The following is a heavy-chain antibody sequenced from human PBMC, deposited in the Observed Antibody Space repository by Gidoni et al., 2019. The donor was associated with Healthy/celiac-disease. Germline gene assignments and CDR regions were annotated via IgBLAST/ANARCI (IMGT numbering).Heavy chain of an antibody. CDR2: ISSNGGRT. CDR1: GFTFSSYA. V-gene: IGHV3-64D*06. Sequence: EVSLVEAGGGLVQPGGSLRLSCSASGFTFSSYAMHWVRQAPGKGLEYVSAISSNGGRTYYADSVKGRFTISRDNSKNKLYLQMSSQRAEDTAVYYCVKDLTVMTTGVGGHDFDYWGQGTLVTVSS. J-gene: IGHJ4*02. CDR3: VKDLTVMTTGVGGHDFDY. D-gene: IGHD4-17*01.